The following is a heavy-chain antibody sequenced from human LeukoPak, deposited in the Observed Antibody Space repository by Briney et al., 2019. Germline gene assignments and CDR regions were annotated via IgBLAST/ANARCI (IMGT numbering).Heavy chain of an antibody. D-gene: IGHD4-11*01. V-gene: IGHV1-2*02. J-gene: IGHJ4*02. CDR3: ARVRGYSFPFDY. Sequence: ASVKVSCKASGYTFTGYYMHWVRQAPGQGLEWMGWINPNSGGTNYAQKFQGRVTMTRDTSISTAYMELSRLRSDDTAVYYCARVRGYSFPFDYWGQGTLVTVSS. CDR2: INPNSGGT. CDR1: GYTFTGYY.